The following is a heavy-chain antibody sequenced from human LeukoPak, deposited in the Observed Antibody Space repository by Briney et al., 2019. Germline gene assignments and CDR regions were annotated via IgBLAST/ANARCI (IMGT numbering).Heavy chain of an antibody. J-gene: IGHJ4*02. CDR3: VRDRDWGYYFDY. Sequence: TGGSLRLSCAASGFTFSSYEMNWVRQAPGKGLEWLSYIDTSGSTIYYADSVKGRFTISRDNAKNSLYLQMNGLRAEDTAAYYCVRDRDWGYYFDYWGQGTLVSVSS. CDR1: GFTFSSYE. D-gene: IGHD2-21*02. CDR2: IDTSGSTI. V-gene: IGHV3-48*03.